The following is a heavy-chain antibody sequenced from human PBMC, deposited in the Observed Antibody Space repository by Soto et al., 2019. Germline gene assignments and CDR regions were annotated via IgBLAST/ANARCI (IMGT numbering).Heavy chain of an antibody. CDR1: GGKFTSNT. Sequence: QVQLVQSGAEVKKPGSSVKVSCKASGGKFTSNTFSWVRQAPGQGLEWMGRIIPILDVAHYAQKFQGRVTITADKSTNTTYMELSSLTSGDTAIYYCARERITHLFYGGQGTLVIVSS. CDR2: IIPILDVA. D-gene: IGHD1-20*01. J-gene: IGHJ4*02. CDR3: ARERITHLFY. V-gene: IGHV1-69*04.